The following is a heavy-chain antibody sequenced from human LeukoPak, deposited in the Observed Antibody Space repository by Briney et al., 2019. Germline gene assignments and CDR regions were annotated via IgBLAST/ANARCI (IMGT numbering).Heavy chain of an antibody. D-gene: IGHD5-12*01. CDR2: ISGRGGIT. CDR3: ARLLYSGYGY. J-gene: IGHJ4*02. CDR1: GFTFSSYA. Sequence: GGSLRLSCAASGFTFSSYAMNWVRQAPGKGLEWVSTISGRGGITHYADSVKGRFTISRDNSKNTLYLQMNSLRAEDTAVYYCARLLYSGYGYWGQGTLVTVSS. V-gene: IGHV3-23*01.